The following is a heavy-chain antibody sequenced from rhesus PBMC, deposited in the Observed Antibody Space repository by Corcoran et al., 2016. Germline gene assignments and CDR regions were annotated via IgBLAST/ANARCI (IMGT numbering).Heavy chain of an antibody. CDR1: GGSVSSSNW. CDR2: ISGSSGST. D-gene: IGHD6S26*01. CDR3: ARDHSSGWSIGY. V-gene: IGHV4-65*01. Sequence: QVQLQESGPGLGKPSEPLSLTCAVSGGSVSSSNWWSWIRQPPGKGLEWIGYISGSSGSTYYNPSLKIRVTISTDTSKNQFTLKLSAVTAADTAVYYCARDHSSGWSIGYGVQGVLVTVCS. J-gene: IGHJ4*01.